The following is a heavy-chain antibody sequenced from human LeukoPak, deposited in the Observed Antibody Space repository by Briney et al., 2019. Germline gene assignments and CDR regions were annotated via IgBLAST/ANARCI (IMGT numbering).Heavy chain of an antibody. CDR1: GFTFSSYS. CDR2: ISSSSSYI. V-gene: IGHV3-21*01. D-gene: IGHD6-19*01. Sequence: GGSLRLSCAASGFTFSSYSMNWVRQAPGKGLEWVSSISSSSSYIYYADSVKGRFTISRDNAKNSLYLQMNSLRAEDTAVYYCARLPLYSSGLYFYYYYMDVWGKGTTVTVSS. CDR3: ARLPLYSSGLYFYYYYMDV. J-gene: IGHJ6*03.